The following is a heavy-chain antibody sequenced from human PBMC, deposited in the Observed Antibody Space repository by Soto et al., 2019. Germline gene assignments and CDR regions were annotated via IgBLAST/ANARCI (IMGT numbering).Heavy chain of an antibody. V-gene: IGHV1-69*13. Sequence: SVKISCKASGGTFSSYAISWVRQAPGQGLEWMGGIIPIFGTANYAQKFQGRVTITADESTSTAYMELSSLRSEDTAVYYCARSPAQWELLYWCEYWGEGTLVTVSS. J-gene: IGHJ4*02. D-gene: IGHD1-26*01. CDR1: GGTFSSYA. CDR3: ARSPAQWELLYWCEY. CDR2: IIPIFGTA.